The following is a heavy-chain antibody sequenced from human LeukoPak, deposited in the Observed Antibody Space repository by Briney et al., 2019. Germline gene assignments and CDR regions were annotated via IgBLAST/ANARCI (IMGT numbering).Heavy chain of an antibody. J-gene: IGHJ3*02. CDR3: ARDPRLHAFDI. CDR1: GFTFSSYS. V-gene: IGHV3-7*01. CDR2: IKQDGSEK. Sequence: GGSLRLSCAASGFTFSSYSMSWVRQAPGKGLEWVANIKQDGSEKYYVDSVKGRFTISRDNAKNSLYLQMNSLRAEDTAVYYCARDPRLHAFDIWGQGTMVTVSS.